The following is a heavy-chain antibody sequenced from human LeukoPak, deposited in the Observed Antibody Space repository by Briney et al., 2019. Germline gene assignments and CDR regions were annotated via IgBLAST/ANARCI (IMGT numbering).Heavy chain of an antibody. V-gene: IGHV1-46*01. Sequence: ASVKVSCKASGYTFTNYDINWVRQAPGQGLEWMGIINPTAGTTNYAQKFQGRITMTRDMSTSTVYMELSSLRSEDTAVYYCARDYDSSAYFFPWGQGTLVTVSS. CDR2: INPTAGTT. D-gene: IGHD3-22*01. CDR3: ARDYDSSAYFFP. CDR1: GYTFTNYD. J-gene: IGHJ4*02.